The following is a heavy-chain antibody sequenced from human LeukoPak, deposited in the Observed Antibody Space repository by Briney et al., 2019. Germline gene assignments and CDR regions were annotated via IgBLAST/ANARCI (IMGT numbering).Heavy chain of an antibody. D-gene: IGHD1-26*01. Sequence: ASVKVSCKASGYTFIGYYMHWVRQAPGQGREGMGWINPNSGDTHYAQNFQGTVSMTRDTSISTAYLELSRLTSDDTAVYYCAENRGSERTFDIWGQGTMVTVSS. CDR2: INPNSGDT. V-gene: IGHV1-2*02. CDR3: AENRGSERTFDI. J-gene: IGHJ3*02. CDR1: GYTFIGYY.